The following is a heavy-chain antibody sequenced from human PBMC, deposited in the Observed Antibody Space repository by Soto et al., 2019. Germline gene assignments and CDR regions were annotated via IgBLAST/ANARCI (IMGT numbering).Heavy chain of an antibody. V-gene: IGHV3-30*18. CDR3: AKEGVTIFGVVPPSYGMDV. J-gene: IGHJ6*02. D-gene: IGHD3-3*01. CDR1: GFTFSSYG. CDR2: ISYDGSNK. Sequence: QTVGSLRLSCAASGFTFSSYGMHWVRQAPGKGLEWVAVISYDGSNKYYADSVKGRFTISRDNSKNTLYLQMNSLRAEDTAVYYCAKEGVTIFGVVPPSYGMDVCGQRTTVTVSS.